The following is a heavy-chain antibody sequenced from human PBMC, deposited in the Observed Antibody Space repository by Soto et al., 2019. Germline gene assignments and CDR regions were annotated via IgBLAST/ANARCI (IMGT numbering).Heavy chain of an antibody. CDR1: GGTFSSYA. D-gene: IGHD6-19*01. CDR3: ARGSAGTLYSAEYFQH. J-gene: IGHJ1*01. V-gene: IGHV1-69*13. Sequence: GASVKVSCKASGGTFSSYAISWVRQAPGQGLEWMGGIIPIFGTANYAQKFQGRVTITADESTSTAYMELSSLRSEDTAVYYCARGSAGTLYSAEYFQHWGQGTLVTVSS. CDR2: IIPIFGTA.